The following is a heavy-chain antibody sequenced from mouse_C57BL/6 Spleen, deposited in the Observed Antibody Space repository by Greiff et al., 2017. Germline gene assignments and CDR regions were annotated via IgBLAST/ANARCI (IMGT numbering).Heavy chain of an antibody. J-gene: IGHJ4*01. Sequence: QVQLQQPGAELVKPGASVKMSCKASGYTFTSYWITWVKQRPGQGLEWIGDIYPGSGSTTYNEKFKSKATLTVDTSSSTAYMQLSSLTSEDSAVYYCARQLRLRRAMDYWGQGTSVTVAS. D-gene: IGHD3-2*02. CDR1: GYTFTSYW. CDR3: ARQLRLRRAMDY. CDR2: IYPGSGST. V-gene: IGHV1-55*01.